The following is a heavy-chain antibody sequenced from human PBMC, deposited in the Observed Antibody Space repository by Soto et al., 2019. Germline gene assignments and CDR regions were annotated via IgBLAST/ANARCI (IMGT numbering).Heavy chain of an antibody. V-gene: IGHV3-15*07. CDR3: TPLALKYNSDWYPLSD. D-gene: IGHD6-19*01. Sequence: VQLVESGGGLVKPGGSLRLSCAGSGFTFSNVWMNRVRQAPGKGLEWVGRIKSETDGGTIDYAAPVKGRFTISRDDSNNTLYLQMNSLKTEDTATYYCTPLALKYNSDWYPLSDWGQGTRVTVSS. CDR1: GFTFSNVW. J-gene: IGHJ4*02. CDR2: IKSETDGGTI.